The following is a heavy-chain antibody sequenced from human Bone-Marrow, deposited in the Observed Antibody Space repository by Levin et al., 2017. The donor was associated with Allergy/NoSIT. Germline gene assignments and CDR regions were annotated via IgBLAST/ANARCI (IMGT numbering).Heavy chain of an antibody. V-gene: IGHV4-39*07. J-gene: IGHJ4*02. CDR3: AGEATSGRNLGH. D-gene: IGHD1-26*01. Sequence: SQTLSLTCTVSGGSISSSSYYWGWIRQPPGKGLEWIGSIYYSGSTYYNPSLKSRVTISVDPSKNQFSLKLSSVTAADTAVYYCAGEATSGRNLGHWGQGTLVTVSS. CDR1: GGSISSSSYY. CDR2: IYYSGST.